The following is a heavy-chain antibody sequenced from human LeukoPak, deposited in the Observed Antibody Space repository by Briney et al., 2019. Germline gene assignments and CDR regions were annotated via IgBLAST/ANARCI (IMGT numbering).Heavy chain of an antibody. D-gene: IGHD1-26*01. V-gene: IGHV4-59*08. CDR2: VDHRGGT. J-gene: IGHJ2*01. CDR3: ARLSGRYFSWYFDL. Sequence: SETLSLTCTVSGGSISGYYWGWIRQSPREGLEWIGYVDHRGGTKYNPSLKSRVTISLDMSKGHFSLSLSSVTAADTSVYFCARLSGRYFSWYFDLWGRGTLVTVSS. CDR1: GGSISGYY.